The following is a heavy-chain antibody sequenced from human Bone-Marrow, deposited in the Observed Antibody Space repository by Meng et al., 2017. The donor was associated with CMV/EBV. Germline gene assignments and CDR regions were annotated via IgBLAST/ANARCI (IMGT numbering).Heavy chain of an antibody. CDR1: GYTFTGYY. CDR2: INPNSGGT. Sequence: QVRLGQSGAGVKTPGASVKVSCKASGYTFTGYYMHWVRQAPGQGLEWMGWINPNSGGTNYAQKFQGRVTMTRDTSISTAYMELSRLRSDDTAVYYCARDLDYGDYASDYWGQGTLVTVSS. CDR3: ARDLDYGDYASDY. D-gene: IGHD4-17*01. J-gene: IGHJ4*02. V-gene: IGHV1-2*02.